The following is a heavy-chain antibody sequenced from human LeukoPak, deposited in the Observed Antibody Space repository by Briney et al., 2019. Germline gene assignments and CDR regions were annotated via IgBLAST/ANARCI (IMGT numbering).Heavy chain of an antibody. J-gene: IGHJ4*02. Sequence: GGSLRLSCAASGLIFRDNWMTWVRQAPGKGLECVANIKTDGSAKYYPDSVKGRFTVSSDNAKNSVYLQMNNMRVEDTAIYYGTKDFNHDTSGWGQGTLVTVSS. D-gene: IGHD3-22*01. CDR2: IKTDGSAK. CDR3: TKDFNHDTSG. CDR1: GLIFRDNW. V-gene: IGHV3-7*01.